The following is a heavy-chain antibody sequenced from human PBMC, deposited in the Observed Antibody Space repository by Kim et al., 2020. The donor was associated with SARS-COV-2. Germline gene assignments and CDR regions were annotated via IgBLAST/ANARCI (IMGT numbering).Heavy chain of an antibody. CDR3: ARGVGMVFWSGLPHMDV. CDR2: MNPNSGNT. CDR1: GYTFTSYD. Sequence: ASVKVSCKASGYTFTSYDINWVRQATGQGLEWMGWMNPNSGNTGYAQKFQGRVTMTRNTSISTAYMELSSLRSEDTAVYYCARGVGMVFWSGLPHMDVWGQGTTVTVSS. V-gene: IGHV1-8*01. D-gene: IGHD3-3*01. J-gene: IGHJ6*02.